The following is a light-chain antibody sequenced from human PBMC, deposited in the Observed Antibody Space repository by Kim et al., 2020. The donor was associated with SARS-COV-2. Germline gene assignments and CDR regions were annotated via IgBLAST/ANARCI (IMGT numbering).Light chain of an antibody. CDR1: SLRSYY. J-gene: IGLJ2*01. CDR3: NSRDTNDNVV. CDR2: GKN. V-gene: IGLV3-19*01. Sequence: VALGQTVRITCQGDSLRSYYATWYQQKPGQAPILVIYGKNNRPAGIPDRFAGSSSGNTASLTITGTQAGDEADYYCNSRDTNDNVVFGGGTKLTVL.